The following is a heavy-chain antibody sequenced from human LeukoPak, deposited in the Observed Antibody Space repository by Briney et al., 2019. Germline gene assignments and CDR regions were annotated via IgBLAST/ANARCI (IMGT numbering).Heavy chain of an antibody. CDR3: ARAASSSGWYAHAFDI. J-gene: IGHJ3*02. CDR2: ISYDGSNK. V-gene: IGHV3-30-3*01. CDR1: GFTFSSYA. D-gene: IGHD6-19*01. Sequence: GGSLRLSCAASGFTFSSYAMHWVRQAPGKGLEWVAVISYDGSNKYYADSVKGRFTISRDNSKNTLYLQMNSLRAEDTAVYYCARAASSSGWYAHAFDIWGQGTMVTVSS.